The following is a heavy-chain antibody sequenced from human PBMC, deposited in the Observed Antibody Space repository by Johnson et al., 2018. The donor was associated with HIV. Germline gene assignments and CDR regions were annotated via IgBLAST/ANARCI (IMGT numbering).Heavy chain of an antibody. J-gene: IGHJ3*02. CDR2: ISYDGSNK. Sequence: QVQLVESGGGVVQPGRSLRLSCAASGFTFSSYAMHWVRQAPGKGLEWVAVISYDGSNKYYADSVKGLFTISRDNSKNTLYLQMNSLRAEDTAVYYCAKDPINYGGNSLFFFYRRDAFDIWGQGTMVTVSS. D-gene: IGHD4-23*01. CDR3: AKDPINYGGNSLFFFYRRDAFDI. CDR1: GFTFSSYA. V-gene: IGHV3-30-3*01.